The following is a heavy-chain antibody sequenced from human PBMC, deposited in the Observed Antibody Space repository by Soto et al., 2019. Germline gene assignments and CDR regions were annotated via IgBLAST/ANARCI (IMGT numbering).Heavy chain of an antibody. CDR1: GGSISSNYYY. V-gene: IGHV4-39*01. CDR2: VHYRGST. CDR3: VRHAPCSGRTCYSGWFDP. Sequence: QLQVQESGPGLMKPSETLSLTCNVSGGSISSNYYYWGWIRQTPGKGLEWIGSVHYRGSTHSNPSLKPRGTISVDTSKNQLTLCRRSVTAADTAVYYCVRHAPCSGRTCYSGWFDPWGQETLVIVSS. D-gene: IGHD2-15*01. J-gene: IGHJ5*02.